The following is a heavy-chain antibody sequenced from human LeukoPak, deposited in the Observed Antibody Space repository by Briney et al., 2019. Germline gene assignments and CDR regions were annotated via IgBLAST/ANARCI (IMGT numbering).Heavy chain of an antibody. CDR3: ARGDSSGIFDP. CDR1: GFTFSDYP. D-gene: IGHD6-19*01. Sequence: GTTLRLSCAASGFTFSDYPMHWVRQAPGKGLEWVAVVSSDGTTQYYADSVKGRFTISRDNSKNTLFLQWNSLKADDTAVYFCARGDSSGIFDPWGQGTLVTVSS. V-gene: IGHV3-30*01. CDR2: VSSDGTTQ. J-gene: IGHJ5*02.